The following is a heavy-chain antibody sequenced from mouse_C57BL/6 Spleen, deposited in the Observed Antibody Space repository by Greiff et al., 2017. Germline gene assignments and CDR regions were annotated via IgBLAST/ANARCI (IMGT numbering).Heavy chain of an antibody. CDR1: GYAFSSYW. J-gene: IGHJ4*01. V-gene: IGHV1-80*01. CDR3: ARFDYDAMDY. Sequence: QVQLKESGAELVKPGASVKISCKASGYAFSSYWMNWVKQRPGKGLEWIGQIYPGDGDTNYNGKFKGKATLTADKSSSTAYMQLSSLTSEDSAVYFCARFDYDAMDYWGQGTSVTVSS. CDR2: IYPGDGDT.